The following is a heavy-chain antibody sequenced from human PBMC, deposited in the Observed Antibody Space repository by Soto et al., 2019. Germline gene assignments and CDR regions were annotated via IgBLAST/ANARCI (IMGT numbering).Heavy chain of an antibody. J-gene: IGHJ4*02. D-gene: IGHD6-19*01. Sequence: QVQLVQSGAEVKKPGSSVKVSCKSSGGTFSSYAINWVRQAPGQGLEWMGGIIPLFGVPNYAQKFQGRVTITAGYSTTTAYMELSSLRAEDTAVYYCARAYSSGWSGDFDYWDQGILVTVSS. CDR3: ARAYSSGWSGDFDY. CDR1: GGTFSSYA. V-gene: IGHV1-69*12. CDR2: IIPLFGVP.